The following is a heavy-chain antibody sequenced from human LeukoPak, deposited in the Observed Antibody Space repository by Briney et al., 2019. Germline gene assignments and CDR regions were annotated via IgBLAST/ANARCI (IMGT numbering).Heavy chain of an antibody. Sequence: PGGSLRLSCAASGFTFGSYAMHWVRQAPGRGLEWVAGISYDGTNKYYADSVKGRFTISRDNSKNTLYLQMNSLRTDDTAVYCCARESPACGEDCYFDYWGQGTLVTVSS. CDR1: GFTFGSYA. D-gene: IGHD2-21*02. CDR3: ARESPACGEDCYFDY. J-gene: IGHJ4*02. V-gene: IGHV3-30-3*01. CDR2: ISYDGTNK.